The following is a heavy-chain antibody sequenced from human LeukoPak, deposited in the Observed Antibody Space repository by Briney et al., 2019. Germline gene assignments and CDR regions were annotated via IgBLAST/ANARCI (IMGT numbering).Heavy chain of an antibody. J-gene: IGHJ4*02. Sequence: ASVKVSCKVSGYTLTELSMHWVRQAPGKGLEWMGGFDPEDGETNYAQKFQGRVTMTEDTSTDTAYMELSSLRYEATAVYYCATDGVVVPQGGLDYWGQGTLVTVSS. CDR3: ATDGVVVPQGGLDY. CDR2: FDPEDGET. V-gene: IGHV1-24*01. D-gene: IGHD2-21*01. CDR1: GYTLTELS.